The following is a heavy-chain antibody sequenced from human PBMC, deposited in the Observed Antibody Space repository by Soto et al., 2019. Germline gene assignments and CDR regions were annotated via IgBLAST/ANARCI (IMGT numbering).Heavy chain of an antibody. J-gene: IGHJ3*02. CDR3: ARQVGAGIDAFDI. V-gene: IGHV5-51*01. D-gene: IGHD2-15*01. Sequence: GQALTVSCRGSGYRFTTYWIGWVRQMPGKGLEWVGIIYPGDSETRYSPSFQGQVTISADKSISTAYLQWNSLKASDPAIYYCARQVGAGIDAFDIWGQGTMVTVSS. CDR2: IYPGDSET. CDR1: GYRFTTYW.